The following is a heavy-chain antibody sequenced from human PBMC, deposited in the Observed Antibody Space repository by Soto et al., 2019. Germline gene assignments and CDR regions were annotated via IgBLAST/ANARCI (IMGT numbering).Heavy chain of an antibody. V-gene: IGHV3-48*03. CDR2: ISSSGSTI. Sequence: GGSLRLSCAASGFTFSSYEMNWVRQAPGKGLEWVSYISSSGSTIYYADSVKGRFTISRDNAKNSLYLQMNSLRAEDTAVYYCARDGGAAAGRVDAFDIWGQGTMVTVSS. J-gene: IGHJ3*02. D-gene: IGHD6-13*01. CDR3: ARDGGAAAGRVDAFDI. CDR1: GFTFSSYE.